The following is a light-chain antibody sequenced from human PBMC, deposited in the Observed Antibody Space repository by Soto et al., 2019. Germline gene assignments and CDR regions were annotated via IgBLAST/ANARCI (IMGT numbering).Light chain of an antibody. CDR1: SSNIGANYD. J-gene: IGLJ1*01. CDR3: QSYDSTLSARYV. Sequence: VLTQPPSVSAAPGQRVTISRTGSSSNIGANYDVHWYQQRPGTAPKLLIFGNSNRPSGVPDRFSGSKSGTSASLAITGLQAEDEGDYYCQSYDSTLSARYVFGTGTKVTVL. CDR2: GNS. V-gene: IGLV1-40*01.